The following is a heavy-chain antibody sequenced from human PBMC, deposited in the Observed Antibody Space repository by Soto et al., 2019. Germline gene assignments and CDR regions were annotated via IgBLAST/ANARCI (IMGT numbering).Heavy chain of an antibody. D-gene: IGHD2-2*01. CDR2: INPSGGST. V-gene: IGHV1-46*03. CDR1: GYTFTNYY. CDR3: ARVGGTLYCSSTSCLFENPEFDY. J-gene: IGHJ4*02. Sequence: ASVKVSCKASGYTFTNYYMHWVRQAPGQGLEWMGIINPSGGSTSYAQKFQGRVTMTRDTSTSTVYMELSSLRSEDTAVYYCARVGGTLYCSSTSCLFENPEFDYWGQGTLVTVSS.